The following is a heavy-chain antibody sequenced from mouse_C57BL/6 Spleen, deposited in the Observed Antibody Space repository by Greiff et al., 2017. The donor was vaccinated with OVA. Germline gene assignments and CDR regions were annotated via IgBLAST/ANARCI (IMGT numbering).Heavy chain of an antibody. CDR1: GFNIKDDY. CDR3: TKINYPFDY. V-gene: IGHV14-4*01. CDR2: IDPENGDT. Sequence: VQLQQSGAELVRPGASVKLSCTASGFNIKDDYMHWVKQRPEQGLEWIGWIDPENGDTEYASKFQGKATITADTSSNTAYLQLSSLTSEDTAVYYCTKINYPFDYWGQGTTLTVSS. D-gene: IGHD1-1*01. J-gene: IGHJ2*01.